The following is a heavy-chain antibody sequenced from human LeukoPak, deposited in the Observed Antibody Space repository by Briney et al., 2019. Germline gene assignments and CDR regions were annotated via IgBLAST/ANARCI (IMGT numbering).Heavy chain of an antibody. CDR3: ARGRSYYDILTGYYSDAFDI. J-gene: IGHJ3*02. Sequence: ASVKVSCKASGGTFSSYAISWVRQAPGQGLEWMGWISAYNGNTNYAQKLQGRVTMTTDTSTSTAYMELRSLRSDGTAVYYCARGRSYYDILTGYYSDAFDIWGQGTMVTVSS. CDR1: GGTFSSYA. D-gene: IGHD3-9*01. CDR2: ISAYNGNT. V-gene: IGHV1-18*01.